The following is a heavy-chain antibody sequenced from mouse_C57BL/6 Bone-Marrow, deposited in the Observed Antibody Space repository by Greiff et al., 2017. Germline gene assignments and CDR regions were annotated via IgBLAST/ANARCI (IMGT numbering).Heavy chain of an antibody. CDR3: ASPYYYGSGYWYFDV. CDR2: IHPKSGST. CDR1: GYTFTSYW. Sequence: QVQLQQSGAELVKPGASVKLSCKASGYTFTSYWMHWVKQRPGQGLEWIGMIHPKSGSTNYNEKFKGKATLTVDKSSSTAYMQLSSLTSEDSAVYYCASPYYYGSGYWYFDVWGTGTTVTVSS. V-gene: IGHV1-64*01. D-gene: IGHD1-1*01. J-gene: IGHJ1*03.